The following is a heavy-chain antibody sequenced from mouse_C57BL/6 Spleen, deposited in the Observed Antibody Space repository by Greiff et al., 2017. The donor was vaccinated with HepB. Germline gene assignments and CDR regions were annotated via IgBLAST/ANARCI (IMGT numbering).Heavy chain of an antibody. CDR3: ARDGIYYGYDEGYAMDY. CDR1: GYTFTSYG. CDR2: IYPRSGNT. D-gene: IGHD2-2*01. Sequence: VQLQQSGAELATPGASVKLSCKASGYTFTSYGISWVKQRTGQGLEWIGEIYPRSGNTYYNEKFKGKATLTADKSSSTAYMELRSLTSEDSAVYFCARDGIYYGYDEGYAMDYWGQGTSVTVSS. J-gene: IGHJ4*01. V-gene: IGHV1-81*01.